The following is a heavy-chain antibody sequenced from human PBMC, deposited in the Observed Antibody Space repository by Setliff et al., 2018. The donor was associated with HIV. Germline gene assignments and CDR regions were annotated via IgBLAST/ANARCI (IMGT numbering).Heavy chain of an antibody. V-gene: IGHV1-46*01. CDR2: INPGTGST. CDR3: AGGTTESCDY. CDR1: GYIFTSYY. J-gene: IGHJ4*02. Sequence: ASVKVSCKASGYIFTSYYLHWVRQVPGQGLEWMGIINPGTGSTTYAQKFQGRVTMTWDMSTTTLSMELSSLTSEDTAVFYCAGGTTESCDYWGQGTLVTVSS. D-gene: IGHD3-16*01.